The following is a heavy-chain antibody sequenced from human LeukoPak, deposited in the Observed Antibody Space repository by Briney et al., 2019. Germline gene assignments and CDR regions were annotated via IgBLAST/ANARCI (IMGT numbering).Heavy chain of an antibody. CDR3: ARVGYSYENWFDP. J-gene: IGHJ5*02. CDR1: GVSISSTSYY. V-gene: IGHV4-39*07. CDR2: IYYSGST. D-gene: IGHD5-18*01. Sequence: PSETLSLTCVVSGVSISSTSYYWGWIRQPPGKGLEWIGSIYYSGSTYYSPSLKSRVTISVDTSKNQFSLKLSSVTAADTAVYYCARVGYSYENWFDPWGQGTLVTVSS.